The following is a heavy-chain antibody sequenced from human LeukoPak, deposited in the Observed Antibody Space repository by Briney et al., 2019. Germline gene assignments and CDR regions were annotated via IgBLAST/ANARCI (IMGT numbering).Heavy chain of an antibody. CDR2: ISFDGSDK. V-gene: IGHV3-30-3*01. CDR3: VRGTDSSGWYGAFDI. D-gene: IGHD6-19*01. J-gene: IGHJ3*02. Sequence: GGSLRLSCPASGFPFTNYAVHWVRQAPGKGLEWVAAISFDGSDKYYTDSVKGRFTISRDNSKNTLSLQMNSLRAADTAVFYCVRGTDSSGWYGAFDIWGQGTLVTVSP. CDR1: GFPFTNYA.